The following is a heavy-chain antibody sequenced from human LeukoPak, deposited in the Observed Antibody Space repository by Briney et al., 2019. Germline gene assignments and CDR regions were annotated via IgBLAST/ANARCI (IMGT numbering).Heavy chain of an antibody. CDR1: GGSISSYY. CDR2: IYTSGST. J-gene: IGHJ4*02. D-gene: IGHD3-10*01. V-gene: IGHV4-4*07. Sequence: TSETLSLTCTVSGGSISSYYWSWIRQPAGKVLEWLGRIYTSGSTNYNPSLKSRVTMSVDTSKNQFSLKPSSVTAADTAVYYCARDTYYYGSGSYSIFDYWGQGTLVTVSS. CDR3: ARDTYYYGSGSYSIFDY.